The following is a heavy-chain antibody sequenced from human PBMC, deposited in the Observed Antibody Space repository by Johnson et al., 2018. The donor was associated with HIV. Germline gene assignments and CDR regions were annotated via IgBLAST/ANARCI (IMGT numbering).Heavy chain of an antibody. V-gene: IGHV3-48*04. CDR3: ARDRLWFGESDAFDI. CDR2: ISSSGSTI. Sequence: VQLVEYGGDLVQPGGSLRLSCAASGFTFSSYDMHWVRQAPGKGLEWVSYISSSGSTIYYADSVKGRFTISRDNAKNSLYLQMNSLRAEDTAVYYCARDRLWFGESDAFDIWGQGTKVTVSS. J-gene: IGHJ3*02. CDR1: GFTFSSYD. D-gene: IGHD3-10*01.